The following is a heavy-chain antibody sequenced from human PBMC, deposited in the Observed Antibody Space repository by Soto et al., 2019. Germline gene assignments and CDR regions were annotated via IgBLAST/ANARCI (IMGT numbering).Heavy chain of an antibody. J-gene: IGHJ4*02. CDR1: GFTFSSYA. V-gene: IGHV3-23*01. CDR3: AKARRSVMEYFDY. Sequence: GGSLRLSCAASGFTFSSYAMSWVRQAPGKGLEWVSAISGSGGSTYYADSVKGRFTISRDNSKNTLYLQMNSLRAEETAVYYCAKARRSVMEYFDYWGQGTLVTVSS. CDR2: ISGSGGST. D-gene: IGHD3-16*01.